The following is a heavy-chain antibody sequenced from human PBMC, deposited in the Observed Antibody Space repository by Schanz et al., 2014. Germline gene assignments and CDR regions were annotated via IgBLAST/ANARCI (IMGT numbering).Heavy chain of an antibody. J-gene: IGHJ4*02. CDR3: VRDTDYHFDY. V-gene: IGHV3-23*01. CDR1: GFTFSSYA. Sequence: EVQLLESGGGLVQPGGSLRLSCAASGFTFSSYAMSWVRQAPGKGLEWVSAISGSGGDTYYADSVKGRFTISRDNSKNTLYLQTNSLRAEDTAVYYCVRDTDYHFDYWGQGTLVTVSS. CDR2: ISGSGGDT. D-gene: IGHD4-17*01.